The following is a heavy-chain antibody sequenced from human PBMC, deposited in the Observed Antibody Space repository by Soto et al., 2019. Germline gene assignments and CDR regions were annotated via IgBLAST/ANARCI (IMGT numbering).Heavy chain of an antibody. V-gene: IGHV3-21*01. Sequence: KTGGSLRLSCAASGFTFSSYSMNWVRQAPGKGLEWVSSISSSSSYIYYADSVKGRFTISRDNAKNSLYLQMNSLRAEDTAVYYCARDEQQWYYYGMDVWGQGTTVTVSS. CDR1: GFTFSSYS. D-gene: IGHD5-18*01. CDR2: ISSSSSYI. J-gene: IGHJ6*02. CDR3: ARDEQQWYYYGMDV.